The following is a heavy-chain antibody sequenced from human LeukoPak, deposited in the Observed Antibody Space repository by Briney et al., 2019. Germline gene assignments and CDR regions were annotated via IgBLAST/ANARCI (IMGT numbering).Heavy chain of an antibody. CDR2: INPSGGST. CDR3: ARDANYDSSGHDY. CDR1: GGTFSSYA. D-gene: IGHD3-22*01. J-gene: IGHJ4*02. V-gene: IGHV1-46*01. Sequence: ASVKVSCKASGGTFSSYAISWVRQAPGQGLEWMGIINPSGGSTSYAQKFQGRVTMTRDTSTSTVYMELSSLRSEDTAVYYCARDANYDSSGHDYWGQGTLVTVSS.